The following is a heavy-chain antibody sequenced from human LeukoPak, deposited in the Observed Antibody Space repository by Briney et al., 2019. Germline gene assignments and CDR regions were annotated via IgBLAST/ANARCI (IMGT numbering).Heavy chain of an antibody. CDR1: GYTFSNND. CDR3: ARDEGSYYYGSGSYCDY. Sequence: ASVKVSCKASGYTFSNNDINWVRQATGQGLEWMGWMNPISGNTGFAQKFQGRVTITRITSISTAYMEMSSLRSDDTAVYYCARDEGSYYYGSGSYCDYWGQGTLVTVSS. V-gene: IGHV1-8*03. CDR2: MNPISGNT. D-gene: IGHD3-10*01. J-gene: IGHJ4*02.